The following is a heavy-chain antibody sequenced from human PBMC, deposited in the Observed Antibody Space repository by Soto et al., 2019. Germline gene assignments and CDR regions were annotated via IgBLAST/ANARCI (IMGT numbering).Heavy chain of an antibody. CDR1: GFTFSSYA. V-gene: IGHV3-23*01. J-gene: IGHJ4*02. D-gene: IGHD6-6*01. CDR3: AKSTKSSIAARPSLDY. CDR2: IRGSGGST. Sequence: GGSLRLSCAASGFTFSSYAMTWVRQAPGKGLEWVSGIRGSGGSTYYADSVKGRFTISRDNSKNTLYLQMNSLRAEDTAVYYCAKSTKSSIAARPSLDYWGQGTLVTVSS.